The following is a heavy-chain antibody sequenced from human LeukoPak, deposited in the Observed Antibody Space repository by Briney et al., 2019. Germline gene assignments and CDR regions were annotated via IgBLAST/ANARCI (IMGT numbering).Heavy chain of an antibody. D-gene: IGHD3-10*01. Sequence: GESLKISCKGSGYSFTSYWIGWVRQMPGKGLEWMGIIYPGDSDTRYSPSFQGQVTISADKSISTAYLQWSSLKASDAAMYYCARRAFTMVRGVTHYYMDVWGKGTTVTISS. V-gene: IGHV5-51*01. CDR3: ARRAFTMVRGVTHYYMDV. CDR2: IYPGDSDT. CDR1: GYSFTSYW. J-gene: IGHJ6*03.